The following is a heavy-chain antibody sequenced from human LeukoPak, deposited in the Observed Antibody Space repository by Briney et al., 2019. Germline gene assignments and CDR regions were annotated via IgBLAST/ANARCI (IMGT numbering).Heavy chain of an antibody. D-gene: IGHD6-13*01. CDR3: ARGYPLSTTAAGTYFQH. CDR1: GYTFSGYY. J-gene: IGHJ1*01. Sequence: ASVKLSCKASGYTFSGYYMHWVRQAPGQGLEWMGWINPNSGGTNYAQKFQGMVTMTRDTSISTAYMELSRLRSDDTAVYYCARGYPLSTTAAGTYFQHWGQGPVVTVSS. V-gene: IGHV1-2*02. CDR2: INPNSGGT.